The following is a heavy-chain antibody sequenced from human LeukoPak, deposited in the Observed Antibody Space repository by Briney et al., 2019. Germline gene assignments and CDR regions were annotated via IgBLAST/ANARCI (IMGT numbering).Heavy chain of an antibody. CDR2: ISGNGGRT. J-gene: IGHJ5*02. D-gene: IGHD5-18*01. V-gene: IGHV3-23*01. CDR3: AKVRDLDTVLGRFDN. CDR1: GFTFSSYA. Sequence: GGSLRLSCAASGFTFSSYAMSWVRQAPGKGLEWVSVISGNGGRTYYADSVKGRLTISRDNSKNTLYLQMNSLRAEDTAVYYCAKVRDLDTVLGRFDNWGQGTLVTVSS.